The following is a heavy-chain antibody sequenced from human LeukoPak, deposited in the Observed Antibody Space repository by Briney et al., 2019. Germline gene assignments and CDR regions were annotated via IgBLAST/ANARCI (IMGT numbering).Heavy chain of an antibody. J-gene: IGHJ4*02. CDR3: ARSSGDFDY. V-gene: IGHV6-1*01. D-gene: IGHD6-19*01. CDR1: GDSVSSNSAP. CDR2: TYYRSKWYN. Sequence: SQTVSLTCAISGDSVSSNSAPWNWIRQSPSRGLEWLGRTYYRSKWYNGYAVSVKSRITINPDTSKNQFSLQLNSETPEDTAVYYCARSSGDFDYWGQGTQVTVSS.